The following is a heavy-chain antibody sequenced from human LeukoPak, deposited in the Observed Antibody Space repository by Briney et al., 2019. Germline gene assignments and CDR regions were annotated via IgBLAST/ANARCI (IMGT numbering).Heavy chain of an antibody. CDR2: IYYSGST. CDR3: ARDGGIAARPFDY. J-gene: IGHJ4*02. Sequence: SETLSLTCTVSGGSISSYYWSWIRQPPGKGLEWIGYIYYSGSTNYSPSLKSRVTISVDTSKNQFSLKLSSVTAADTAVYYCARDGGIAARPFDYWGQGTLVTVSS. D-gene: IGHD6-6*01. V-gene: IGHV4-59*01. CDR1: GGSISSYY.